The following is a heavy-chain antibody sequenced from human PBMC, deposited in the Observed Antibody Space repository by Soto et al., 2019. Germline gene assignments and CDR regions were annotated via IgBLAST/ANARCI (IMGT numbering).Heavy chain of an antibody. CDR3: ARHYSDRSGGAFDI. J-gene: IGHJ3*02. D-gene: IGHD3-22*01. CDR1: GDTFSTLP. CDR2: FIPVFDTA. Sequence: QVQLVQSGAEVKKPGSSVRVSCKASGDTFSTLPITWLRQAPGHGLEWMGLFIPVFDTATYAQKFQGRVTLTADESRSTAYMELSSLRSDDSAVYYCARHYSDRSGGAFDIWGQGTMVTVS. V-gene: IGHV1-69*01.